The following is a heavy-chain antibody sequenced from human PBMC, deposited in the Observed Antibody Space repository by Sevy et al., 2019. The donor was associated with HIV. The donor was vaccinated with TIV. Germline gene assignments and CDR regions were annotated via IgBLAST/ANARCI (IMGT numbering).Heavy chain of an antibody. V-gene: IGHV4-30-4*01. CDR3: ARDSLAALESRKGESSGSSYEY. J-gene: IGHJ4*02. CDR2: IYYSGST. D-gene: IGHD3-10*01. Sequence: SETLSLTCTVSGGSISSGDYYWSWIRQPPGKGLEWIGYIYYSGSTYYNPSLKSRVTISVDTSKNQFSLKLSSVTAADTAVYYCARDSLAALESRKGESSGSSYEYWGQGTLVTVSS. CDR1: GGSISSGDYY.